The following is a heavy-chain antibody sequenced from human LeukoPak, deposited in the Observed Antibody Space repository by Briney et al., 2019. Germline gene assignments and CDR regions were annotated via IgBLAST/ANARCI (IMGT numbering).Heavy chain of an antibody. CDR3: ARDLVTVTKGFDI. CDR1: DDFFSSHY. D-gene: IGHD4-17*01. CDR2: ISYIGST. V-gene: IGHV4-59*11. J-gene: IGHJ3*02. Sequence: SETLSLTCAVSDDFFSSHYWTWIRQPPGKGLEWIGYISYIGSTNYNPSLKSRVTISIDTSKNQFSLKLSSVTAADTAVYYCARDLVTVTKGFDIWGQGTMVSVSS.